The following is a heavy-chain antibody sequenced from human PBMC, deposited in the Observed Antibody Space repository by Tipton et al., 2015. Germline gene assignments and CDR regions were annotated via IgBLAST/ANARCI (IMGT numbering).Heavy chain of an antibody. Sequence: TLSLTCAVSGGSISSSNYYWGWIRQPPGKGLEWIGIIYHSGSTYYNPSLKSRVTISVDTSKKQFSLRLSSVTAADTAVYYCARVKVATMLYYFDYWGQGTLVTVSS. CDR2: IYHSGST. D-gene: IGHD5-12*01. CDR3: ARVKVATMLYYFDY. J-gene: IGHJ4*02. CDR1: GGSISSSNYY. V-gene: IGHV4-39*01.